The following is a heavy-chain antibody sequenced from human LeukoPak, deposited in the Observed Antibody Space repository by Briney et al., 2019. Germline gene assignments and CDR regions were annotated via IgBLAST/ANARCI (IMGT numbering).Heavy chain of an antibody. CDR1: GFTFSSYW. Sequence: PGGSLRPSCAASGFTFSSYWMSWVRQAPGKGLEWVANIKQDGSEKYYVDSVKGRFTISRDNAKNSLYLQMNSLRAEDTAVYYCARVVGGIAAAGGFDYWGQGTLVTVSS. V-gene: IGHV3-7*01. D-gene: IGHD6-13*01. CDR3: ARVVGGIAAAGGFDY. J-gene: IGHJ4*02. CDR2: IKQDGSEK.